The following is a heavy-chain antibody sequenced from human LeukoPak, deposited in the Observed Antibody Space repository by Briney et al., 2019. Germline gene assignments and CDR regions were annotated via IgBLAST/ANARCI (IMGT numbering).Heavy chain of an antibody. CDR2: VSSSGSYI. Sequence: GGSLRLSCAASGFTFSSYSVNWVRQAPGKGLEWVSSVSSSGSYIYYADSVKGRFTISRDNVKNSLYLQMNSLRAEDTAVYYCARGSGYYYEDYWGQGTLVTVSS. J-gene: IGHJ4*02. D-gene: IGHD3-22*01. CDR1: GFTFSSYS. CDR3: ARGSGYYYEDY. V-gene: IGHV3-21*01.